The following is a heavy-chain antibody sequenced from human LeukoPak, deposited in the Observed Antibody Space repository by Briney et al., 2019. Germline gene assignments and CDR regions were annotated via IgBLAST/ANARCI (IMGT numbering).Heavy chain of an antibody. J-gene: IGHJ5*02. Sequence: PSETLSLTCTVSGGSISSYYWSWIRQPPGKGLEWIGYIYYSGSTNYNPSLKSRVTISVDTSKNQFSLKLSSVTAADTAVYYCARVGDYGDANWFGPWGQGTLVTVSS. CDR3: ARVGDYGDANWFGP. V-gene: IGHV4-59*01. CDR1: GGSISSYY. D-gene: IGHD4-17*01. CDR2: IYYSGST.